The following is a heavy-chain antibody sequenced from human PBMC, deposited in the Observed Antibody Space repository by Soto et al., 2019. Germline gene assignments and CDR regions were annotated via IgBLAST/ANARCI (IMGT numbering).Heavy chain of an antibody. V-gene: IGHV1-2*02. CDR2: INPNSGGT. D-gene: IGHD6-19*01. CDR1: GYTFTGYY. Sequence: ASVKVSCKASGYTFTGYYMHWVRQAPGQGLEWMGWINPNSGGTNYAQKFQGRVTMTRDTSISTAYMELSRLRSDDTAVYYCARGGGWDAPNSDYWYFDLWGRGTLVTVSS. J-gene: IGHJ2*01. CDR3: ARGGGWDAPNSDYWYFDL.